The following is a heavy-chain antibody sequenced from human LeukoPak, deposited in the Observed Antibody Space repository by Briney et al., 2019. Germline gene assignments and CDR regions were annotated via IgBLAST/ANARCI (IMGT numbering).Heavy chain of an antibody. J-gene: IGHJ4*02. CDR2: INPNSGGT. V-gene: IGHV1-2*02. D-gene: IGHD6-13*01. CDR3: ARVPQYRVAAAGTFEFFY. Sequence: RVASVKVSCKASGYTFTGYYMHWVRQAPGQGLEWMGWINPNSGGTNYAQKFQGRVTMTRDTSTSTAYMELRSLRSDDTAVYYCARVPQYRVAAAGTFEFFYWGQGTLVTVSS. CDR1: GYTFTGYY.